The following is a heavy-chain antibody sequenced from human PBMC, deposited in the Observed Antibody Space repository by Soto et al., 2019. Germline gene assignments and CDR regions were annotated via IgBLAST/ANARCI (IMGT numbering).Heavy chain of an antibody. CDR1: GGTLSSYA. V-gene: IGHV1-69*13. D-gene: IGHD3-22*01. J-gene: IGHJ4*02. CDR3: AREERLGYYDSSGYFGY. CDR2: IIPIFGTA. Sequence: SVKVSCKASGGTLSSYAISWVRQAPGQGLEWMGGIIPIFGTANYAQKFQGRVTITADESTSTAYMELSSLRSEDTAVYYCAREERLGYYDSSGYFGYWGQGTLVTVSS.